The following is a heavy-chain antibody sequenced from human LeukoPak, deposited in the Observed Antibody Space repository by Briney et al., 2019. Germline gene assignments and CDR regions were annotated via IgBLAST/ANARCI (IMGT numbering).Heavy chain of an antibody. CDR1: GFTFSSYA. CDR2: ISYDGSNK. J-gene: IGHJ4*02. CDR3: ARGVSGSYSSLIY. D-gene: IGHD1-26*01. Sequence: GGSLRLSCAASGFTFSSYAMHWVRQAPGKGLEWVAVISYDGSNKYYADSVKGRFTISRDNSKNTLYLQMNSLRAEDTAVYYCARGVSGSYSSLIYWGQGTLVTVSP. V-gene: IGHV3-30*04.